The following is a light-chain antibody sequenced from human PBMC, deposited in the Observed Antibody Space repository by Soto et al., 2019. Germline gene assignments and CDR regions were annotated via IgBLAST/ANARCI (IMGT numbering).Light chain of an antibody. CDR2: DVS. CDR1: SSDVGGYNY. Sequence: QSALTQPASVSGSPGQSITISCTGTSSDVGGYNYVSWYQQHPGKAPKLMIYDVSNRPSGVSNRFSGSKSGNTASLTISGLQAEDEADYYCSSYTSSTPGVFGTGTKVTV. J-gene: IGLJ1*01. CDR3: SSYTSSTPGV. V-gene: IGLV2-14*01.